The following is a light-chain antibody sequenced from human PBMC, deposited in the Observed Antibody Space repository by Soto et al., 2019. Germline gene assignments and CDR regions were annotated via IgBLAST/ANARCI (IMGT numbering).Light chain of an antibody. CDR3: QQYNNWPPLT. V-gene: IGKV3-11*01. J-gene: IGKJ4*01. Sequence: EIVLTQSPVTLSLSPGERATLSCRASQSVSSYLAWYQQKPGQAPRLLIYDASNRATGIPARFSGSGSGTEFTLTISSLQSEDFAVYYCQQYNNWPPLTFGGGTKVDIK. CDR1: QSVSSY. CDR2: DAS.